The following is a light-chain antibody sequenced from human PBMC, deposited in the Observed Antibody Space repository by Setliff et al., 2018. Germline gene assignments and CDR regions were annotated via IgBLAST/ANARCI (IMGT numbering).Light chain of an antibody. CDR1: SSGVGSYDL. CDR2: NVS. CDR3: NAYTSRSTYV. V-gene: IGLV2-14*03. J-gene: IGLJ1*01. Sequence: QSVLTQPASVSGSPGQSITISCSGTSSGVGSYDLVSWYQQHPGKAPKLIIYNVSGRPSGVSHRFSGSKSDNTASLTISGLQAEDEADYYCNAYTSRSTYVFGSGTKVTVL.